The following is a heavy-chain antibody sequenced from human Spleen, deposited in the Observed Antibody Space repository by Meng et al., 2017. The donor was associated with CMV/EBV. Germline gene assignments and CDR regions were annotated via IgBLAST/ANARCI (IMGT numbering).Heavy chain of an antibody. V-gene: IGHV3-21*01. D-gene: IGHD3-22*01. Sequence: GESLKISCAASGFTFSSYSMNWVRQAPGKGLEWVSSISSSSSYIYYADSVKGRFTISRDNAKNSLYLQMNSLRAEDTAVYYCARSRPAYYDSSGPVDYWGQGTLVTVSS. CDR1: GFTFSSYS. CDR2: ISSSSSYI. J-gene: IGHJ4*02. CDR3: ARSRPAYYDSSGPVDY.